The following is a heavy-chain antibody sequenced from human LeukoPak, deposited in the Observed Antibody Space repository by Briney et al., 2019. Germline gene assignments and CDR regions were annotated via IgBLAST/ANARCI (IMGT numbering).Heavy chain of an antibody. CDR1: GYTLSDLS. CDR3: ATATGELRFLEWYPI. V-gene: IGHV1-24*01. D-gene: IGHD3-3*01. Sequence: ASVKVSCKVSGYTLSDLSMHWVRQAPGKGLEWMGGFDPEDGETIYAQKFQGRVTMTEDTSTDTAYMELSSLRSEDTAVYYCATATGELRFLEWYPIWGQGTMVTVSS. CDR2: FDPEDGET. J-gene: IGHJ3*02.